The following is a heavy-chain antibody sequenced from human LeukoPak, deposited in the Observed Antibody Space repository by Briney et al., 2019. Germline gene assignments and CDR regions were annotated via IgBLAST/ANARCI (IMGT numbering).Heavy chain of an antibody. CDR3: ARDRCGSCYDDWFDP. Sequence: SETLSLTCTVSGGSISSGSYYWSWIRQPAGKGLEWIGRIYTSGSTNYNPSLKSRVTISVDTSKNRFSLKLSSVTAADTAVYYCARDRCGSCYDDWFDPWGQGTLVTVSS. CDR2: IYTSGST. J-gene: IGHJ5*02. D-gene: IGHD2-15*01. V-gene: IGHV4-61*02. CDR1: GGSISSGSYY.